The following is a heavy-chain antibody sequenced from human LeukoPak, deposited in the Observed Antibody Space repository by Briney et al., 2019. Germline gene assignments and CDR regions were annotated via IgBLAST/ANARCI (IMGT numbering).Heavy chain of an antibody. CDR2: IKQDGGEK. Sequence: QTGGSLRLSCADSGITFSRYWMSWVRQAPGKGLEWVANIKQDGGEKYYVDSVKGRFIISRDNAKNSLYLEMNSLRAEDTAVYYCARDWRYCSSSSCLAMDVWGQGTTVTVSS. CDR1: GITFSRYW. J-gene: IGHJ6*02. V-gene: IGHV3-7*01. CDR3: ARDWRYCSSSSCLAMDV. D-gene: IGHD2-2*01.